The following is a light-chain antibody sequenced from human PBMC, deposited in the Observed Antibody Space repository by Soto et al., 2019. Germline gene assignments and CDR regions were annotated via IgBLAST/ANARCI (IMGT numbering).Light chain of an antibody. Sequence: QSVLTQPASVSGSPGQSISIYCTGTSSDVGGYNYVSWYQQHPGKAPKLMIYEVSNRPSGVSNRFSGSKSGNTASLTISGLQSEDEADYYCSSYTRSSVWVFGGGTKLTVL. CDR3: SSYTRSSVWV. J-gene: IGLJ3*02. V-gene: IGLV2-14*01. CDR2: EVS. CDR1: SSDVGGYNY.